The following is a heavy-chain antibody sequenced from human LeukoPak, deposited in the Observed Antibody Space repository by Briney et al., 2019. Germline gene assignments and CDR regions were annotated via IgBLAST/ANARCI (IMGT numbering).Heavy chain of an antibody. D-gene: IGHD4-17*01. J-gene: IGHJ4*02. V-gene: IGHV3-7*01. CDR2: IKEDGSEK. CDR3: VRDESAVPTFRCDY. CDR1: GFSFSNYW. Sequence: PGGSLRLSCAVSGFSFSNYWMSWVRQAPGKGLEWVGHIKEDGSEKNYVDSVKGRFTISRDNAKNSLYLQMNSLRAEDTAVYYCVRDESAVPTFRCDYWGQGTLVTVSS.